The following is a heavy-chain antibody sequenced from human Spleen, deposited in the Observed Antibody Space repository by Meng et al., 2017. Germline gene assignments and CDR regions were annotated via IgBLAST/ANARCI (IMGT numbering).Heavy chain of an antibody. D-gene: IGHD3-22*01. CDR3: AREDSRGLNFDS. Sequence: QLQLQESGSGLVKPSETLSLTCAVSGGSISGGDFSWSWVRQPPGKGLEWIGYIYYSGSTYYNPSLKSRASISVDTSKNQFSLKLSSVTVADTAMYYCAREDSRGLNFDSWGKGTLVTVSS. J-gene: IGHJ4*02. CDR1: GGSISGGDFS. V-gene: IGHV4-30-2*05. CDR2: IYYSGST.